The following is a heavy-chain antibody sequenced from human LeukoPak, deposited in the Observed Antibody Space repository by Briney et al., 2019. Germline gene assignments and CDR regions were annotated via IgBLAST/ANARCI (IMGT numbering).Heavy chain of an antibody. J-gene: IGHJ4*02. CDR2: IYYSGST. Sequence: SETLSLTCTVSGGSISSSSYYWGWIRQPPGKGLEWIGNIYYSGSTYYNPSLKSRVTISVDTSKNQFSLKLSSVTAADTAVYYCARVPRFGSGSYPYWGQGTLVTVSS. CDR1: GGSISSSSYY. V-gene: IGHV4-39*07. CDR3: ARVPRFGSGSYPY. D-gene: IGHD3-10*01.